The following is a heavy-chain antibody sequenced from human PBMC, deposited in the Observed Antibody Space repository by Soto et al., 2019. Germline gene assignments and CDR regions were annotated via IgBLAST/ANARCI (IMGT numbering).Heavy chain of an antibody. V-gene: IGHV1-3*01. Sequence: ASVKVSCKASGYTFTSYAMHWVRQAPGQRLEWMGWINAGNGNTKYSQKFQGRVTITRDTSAGTAYMELSSLRSEDTAVYYCATEQWLVSNYFDYWGQGTLVTVSS. CDR1: GYTFTSYA. J-gene: IGHJ4*02. D-gene: IGHD6-19*01. CDR2: INAGNGNT. CDR3: ATEQWLVSNYFDY.